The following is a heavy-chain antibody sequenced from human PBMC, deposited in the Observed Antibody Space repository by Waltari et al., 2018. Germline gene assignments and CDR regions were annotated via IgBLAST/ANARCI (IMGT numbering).Heavy chain of an antibody. J-gene: IGHJ4*02. CDR3: ARESYGSGSYYYDY. Sequence: QVQLVQSGAEVKKPGASVKVSCKASGYTFTGYYMHWVRQAPGQGLEWMGWINPNSGGKNDAQKFQGRVTMTRDTSISTAYMELSRLRSDDKAVYYWARESYGSGSYYYDYWGQGTLVTVSS. D-gene: IGHD3-10*01. V-gene: IGHV1-2*02. CDR1: GYTFTGYY. CDR2: INPNSGGK.